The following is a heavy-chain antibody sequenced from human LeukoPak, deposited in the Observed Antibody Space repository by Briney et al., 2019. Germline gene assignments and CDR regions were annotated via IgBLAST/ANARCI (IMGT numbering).Heavy chain of an antibody. CDR3: AKVRYCSGGNCYPDDN. J-gene: IGHJ4*02. CDR1: GGSISSSSYL. CDR2: IYYSGST. Sequence: SETLSLTCTVSGGSISSSSYLWGWIRQPPGKGLEWIGTIYYSGSTYYNPSLKSRVTISVDTSKNQLSLRLSSVTAADTAVYYCAKVRYCSGGNCYPDDNWGQGTLVSVSS. V-gene: IGHV4-39*07. D-gene: IGHD2-15*01.